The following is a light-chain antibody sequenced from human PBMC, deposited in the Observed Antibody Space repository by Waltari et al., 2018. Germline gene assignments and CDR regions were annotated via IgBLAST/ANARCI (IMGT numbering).Light chain of an antibody. Sequence: QSALTQPASVSGSPGQSITISCIGTSSDVGGYHYVSWDQQHPGKVPKLMIYEVSNRPSGVSNRFTASKSGNTASLTISGLQAGDEADYYCSSYTSSNSWVFGGGTKLTVL. V-gene: IGLV2-14*01. CDR2: EVS. CDR3: SSYTSSNSWV. CDR1: SSDVGGYHY. J-gene: IGLJ3*02.